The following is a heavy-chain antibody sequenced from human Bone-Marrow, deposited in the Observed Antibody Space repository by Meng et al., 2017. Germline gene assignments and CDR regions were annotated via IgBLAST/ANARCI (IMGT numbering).Heavy chain of an antibody. D-gene: IGHD2-2*01. J-gene: IGHJ6*02. V-gene: IGHV3-21*01. CDR1: GFTFSSYS. Sequence: GESLKISCAASGFTFSSYSMNWVRQAPGKGLEWVSSISSSSSYIYYADSVKGRFTISRDNAKNSLYLQMNSLRAEDTAVYYCARVFAGTNYYYGMDVWGQGTTVTVSS. CDR3: ARVFAGTNYYYGMDV. CDR2: ISSSSSYI.